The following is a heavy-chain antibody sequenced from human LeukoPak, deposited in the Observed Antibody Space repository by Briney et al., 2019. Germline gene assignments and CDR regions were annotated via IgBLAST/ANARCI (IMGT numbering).Heavy chain of an antibody. D-gene: IGHD1-26*01. CDR2: IYYSGST. CDR1: GGSISSYY. J-gene: IGHJ4*02. V-gene: IGHV4-59*08. CDR3: ARNNGGSYSYYFDY. Sequence: SETLSLTCTVSGGSISSYYWSWIRQPPGKGLEWIGYIYYSGSTNYNPSLKSRVTISVDTSKNQFSLKLSSVTAADTAVYYCARNNGGSYSYYFDYWGQGTLVTVSS.